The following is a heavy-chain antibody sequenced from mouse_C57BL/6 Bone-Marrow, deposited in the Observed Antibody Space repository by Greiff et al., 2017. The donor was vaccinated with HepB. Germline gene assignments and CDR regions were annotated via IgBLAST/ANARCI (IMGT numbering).Heavy chain of an antibody. D-gene: IGHD1-1*01. Sequence: EVQGVESGGGLVQPKGSLKLSCAASGFTFNTYAMHWVRQAPGKGLEWVARIRSKSSNYATYYADSVKDRFTISRDDSQSMLYLQMNNLKTEDTAMYYCVRESTTVVATRYFDVWGTGTTVTVSS. J-gene: IGHJ1*03. CDR2: IRSKSSNYAT. CDR3: VRESTTVVATRYFDV. CDR1: GFTFNTYA. V-gene: IGHV10-3*01.